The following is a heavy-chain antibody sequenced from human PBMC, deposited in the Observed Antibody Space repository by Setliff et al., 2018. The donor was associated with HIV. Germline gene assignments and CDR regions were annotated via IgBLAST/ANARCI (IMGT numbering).Heavy chain of an antibody. J-gene: IGHJ4*02. Sequence: SETLSLTCTVSGGSISSHYWTWIRQPPGRGLEWSGYIDYSGSTNQNPSLKSRVTMSVDTSKNQFSLKVSSVTAADTAVYYCARERSLITNRRYFDSWGQGTLVTVSS. CDR1: GGSISSHY. CDR3: ARERSLITNRRYFDS. D-gene: IGHD3-16*01. V-gene: IGHV4-59*11. CDR2: IDYSGST.